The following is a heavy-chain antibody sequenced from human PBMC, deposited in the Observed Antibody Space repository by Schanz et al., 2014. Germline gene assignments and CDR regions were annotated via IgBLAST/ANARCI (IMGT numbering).Heavy chain of an antibody. Sequence: QVQLQESGPGLVKPSQTLSLTCTVSGGSIRSGTYYWSWIRQPAGKALEWVGRVFPNGITNYNPSLKSRFPIALDASKSQFSLTLTSLTAADTAVYYCARDTTWRLDLWGRGTLVTVSS. V-gene: IGHV4-61*02. J-gene: IGHJ2*01. CDR1: GGSIRSGTYY. CDR3: ARDTTWRLDL. CDR2: VFPNGIT. D-gene: IGHD1-1*01.